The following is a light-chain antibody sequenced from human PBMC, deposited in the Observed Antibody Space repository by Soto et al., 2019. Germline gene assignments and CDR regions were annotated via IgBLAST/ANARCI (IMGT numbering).Light chain of an antibody. J-gene: IGLJ1*01. V-gene: IGLV1-40*01. CDR3: QSYDSSLSAL. Sequence: QSALTQPPSVSGAPGQRVTISCTGSSSSIGAGYDVHWYQQLPGTAPKLLIYGNSNRPSGIPDRFSGSRSGTSASLAITGLQAEDEADYYSQSYDSSLSALFGTGTKVTVL. CDR2: GNS. CDR1: SSSIGAGYD.